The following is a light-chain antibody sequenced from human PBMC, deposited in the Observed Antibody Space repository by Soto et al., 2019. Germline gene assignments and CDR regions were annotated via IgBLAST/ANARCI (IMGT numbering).Light chain of an antibody. Sequence: EVVLTPSPGTLSLSRGERATLSCRASERIYSAYLGWYQQKPGQAPRLLIYGASSRATGIPDRFSGSGSGTDFTLTITRLAREDFAVYYCQQYGNSPKTFGQGTKVDIK. CDR3: QQYGNSPKT. V-gene: IGKV3-20*01. CDR2: GAS. J-gene: IGKJ1*01. CDR1: ERIYSAY.